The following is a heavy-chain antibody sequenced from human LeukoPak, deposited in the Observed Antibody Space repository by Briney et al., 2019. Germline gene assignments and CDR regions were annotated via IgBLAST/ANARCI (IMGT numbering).Heavy chain of an antibody. CDR1: GFTFSSYA. CDR3: AKDGGATPHFDY. V-gene: IGHV3-23*01. D-gene: IGHD1-26*01. Sequence: GGSLRLSCAASGFTFSSYAMSWVRQAPGKGREWVSAISGSGSSTSYADSVKGRFTIYRNNSKNTLYLHMNSLRAEDTDVYYCAKDGGATPHFDYWGQGTLVTVSS. CDR2: ISGSGSST. J-gene: IGHJ4*02.